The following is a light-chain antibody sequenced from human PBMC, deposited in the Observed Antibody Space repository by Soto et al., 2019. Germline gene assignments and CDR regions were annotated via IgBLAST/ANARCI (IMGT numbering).Light chain of an antibody. V-gene: IGKV1-8*01. CDR1: QGISSY. CDR3: QQYYSYPPIT. J-gene: IGKJ3*01. Sequence: AIRMTQSPSSLSASTGDRVTITCRASQGISSYLAWYQQKPGKAPKLLIYAASTLQSGVPSRFSGSGSGTHFTLTISCLQSEDFATYYCQQYYSYPPITFGPGTKVDIK. CDR2: AAS.